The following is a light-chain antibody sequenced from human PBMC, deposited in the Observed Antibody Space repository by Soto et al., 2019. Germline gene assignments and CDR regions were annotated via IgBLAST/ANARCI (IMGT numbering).Light chain of an antibody. Sequence: EIVMTQSPSTLSVSPGEGATLSCRASQSVSSNLAWYQQRRGQAPRLLIYGASTRATGLPVRFSGSGSGTEFTLTISSLQSEDFAIYYCQQYNNWPRTFGQGTKV. CDR1: QSVSSN. J-gene: IGKJ1*01. CDR2: GAS. CDR3: QQYNNWPRT. V-gene: IGKV3-15*01.